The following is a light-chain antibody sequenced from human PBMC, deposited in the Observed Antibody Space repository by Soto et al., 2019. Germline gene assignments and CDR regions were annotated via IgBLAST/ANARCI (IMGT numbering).Light chain of an antibody. V-gene: IGKV3D-15*01. Sequence: EIVLTQSPGTLSLSPGEGATVSCRASQSINSKSLVWYQQKPGQPPSLLIYDASTRATGTPARFSGSGSGTEFTLAVSSLQSEDYALYFCQQYIRWPLTFGGGTQVEIK. J-gene: IGKJ4*01. CDR3: QQYIRWPLT. CDR1: QSINSKS. CDR2: DAS.